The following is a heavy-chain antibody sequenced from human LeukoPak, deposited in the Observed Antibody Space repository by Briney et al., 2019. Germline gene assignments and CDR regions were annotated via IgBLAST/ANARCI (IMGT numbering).Heavy chain of an antibody. CDR2: ITGSSVT. J-gene: IGHJ4*02. V-gene: IGHV3-69-1*02. CDR1: GFSFNFYS. Sequence: KPGGSLRLSCAASGFSFNFYSMNWVRQAPGKGLEWISYITGSSVTMYGDSMKGRFTISRDNDKKLVYLQMINLRVEDTAVYYCTRDGGYSGFDFDYWGQGVLVTVSS. CDR3: TRDGGYSGFDFDY. D-gene: IGHD5-12*01.